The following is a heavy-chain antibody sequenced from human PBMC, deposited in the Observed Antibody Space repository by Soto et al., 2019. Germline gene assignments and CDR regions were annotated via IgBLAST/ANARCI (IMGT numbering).Heavy chain of an antibody. V-gene: IGHV3-21*01. D-gene: IGHD2-2*01. CDR2: ISSSSSYI. CDR1: GFTFSSYS. Sequence: GGSLRLSCAASGFTFSSYSMNWVRQAPGKGLEWVSSISSSSSYIYYADSVKGRFTISRDNAKNSLYLQMNSLRAEDTAVYYCARSTGPTLPAAMPYWGQGTLVTVSS. CDR3: ARSTGPTLPAAMPY. J-gene: IGHJ4*02.